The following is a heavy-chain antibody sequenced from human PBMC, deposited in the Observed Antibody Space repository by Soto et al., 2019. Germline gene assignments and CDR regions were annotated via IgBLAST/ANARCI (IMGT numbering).Heavy chain of an antibody. CDR1: GYTFASNG. Sequence: ASGKVSSKASGYTFASNGISWVRQAPGQGLEYMGWISAYNGNTNYAQKRQCRFTMTTYTSTTTAHMELRCLRSHDTPVSYAARDTTGLSEYWGQGTLVSVCS. CDR3: ARDTTGLSEY. D-gene: IGHD2-8*02. V-gene: IGHV1-18*01. CDR2: ISAYNGNT. J-gene: IGHJ4*02.